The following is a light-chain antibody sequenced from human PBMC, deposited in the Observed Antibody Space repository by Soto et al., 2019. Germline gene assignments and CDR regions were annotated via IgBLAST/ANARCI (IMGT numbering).Light chain of an antibody. V-gene: IGLV2-14*01. J-gene: IGLJ2*01. CDR2: EVS. Sequence: QSALTQPASVSGSPGQSITISCTGTSSDVGAYEYVSWYQQHPGKAPKLMIYEVSNRPSGVSNRFSGSKSGNTASLTISGRQPEDEAAYYCSSYTSSSSLVGFGGGTKLTVL. CDR3: SSYTSSSSLVG. CDR1: SSDVGAYEY.